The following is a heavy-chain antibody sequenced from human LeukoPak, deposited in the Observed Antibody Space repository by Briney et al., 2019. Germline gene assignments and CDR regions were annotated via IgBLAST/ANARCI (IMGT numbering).Heavy chain of an antibody. Sequence: GGSLRLSCAASGFTFSSYAMSWVRQAPGKGLEWVAVISYDGSNKYYADSVKGRFTISRDNSKNTLYLQMNSLRAEDTAVYYCARGRGYSYVSNWFDPWGQGTLVTVSS. J-gene: IGHJ5*02. D-gene: IGHD5-18*01. CDR3: ARGRGYSYVSNWFDP. CDR1: GFTFSSYA. CDR2: ISYDGSNK. V-gene: IGHV3-30-3*01.